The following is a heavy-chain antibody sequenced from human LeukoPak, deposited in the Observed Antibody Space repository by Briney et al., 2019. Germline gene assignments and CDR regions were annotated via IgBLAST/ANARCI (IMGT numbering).Heavy chain of an antibody. CDR3: AKDYDFWSGYSFDY. J-gene: IGHJ4*02. V-gene: IGHV3-30*18. D-gene: IGHD3-3*01. CDR1: GFTFSSYG. CDR2: ISYDGSNK. Sequence: PGRSLRLSCAASGFTFSSYGMHGVRQAPGKGLEWVGVISYDGSNKYYADSVKGRFTISRDNSKNTLYLQMNSLRAEDTAVYYCAKDYDFWSGYSFDYWGQGTLVTVSS.